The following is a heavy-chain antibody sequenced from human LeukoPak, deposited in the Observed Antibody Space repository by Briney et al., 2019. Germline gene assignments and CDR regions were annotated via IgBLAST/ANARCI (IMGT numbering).Heavy chain of an antibody. D-gene: IGHD1-14*01. CDR3: ARGAADRKNYYYYIDV. CDR2: INYTGTT. Sequence: SETLSLTCAVYGGSFTTYYWNWIRQSPGKGLEWIGEINYTGTTNYNPSLKSPVTISVDTSKNQFSLRLNSVTAADTATYYCARGAADRKNYYYYIDVWGPETTVTVSS. CDR1: GGSFTTYY. V-gene: IGHV4-34*01. J-gene: IGHJ6*03.